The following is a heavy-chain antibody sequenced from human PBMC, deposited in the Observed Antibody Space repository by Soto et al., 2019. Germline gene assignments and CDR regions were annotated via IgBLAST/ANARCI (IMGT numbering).Heavy chain of an antibody. V-gene: IGHV3-21*01. CDR2: ISSSSSYI. CDR3: ARYAEYSGSLIDY. Sequence: SGGSLRLSCAASGFTFSSYSMNWVRQAPGKGLEWVSSISSSSSYIYYADSVKGRFTISRDNAKNSLYLQMNSLRAEDTAVYYCARYAEYSGSLIDYWGQGTLVTVSS. J-gene: IGHJ4*02. D-gene: IGHD1-26*01. CDR1: GFTFSSYS.